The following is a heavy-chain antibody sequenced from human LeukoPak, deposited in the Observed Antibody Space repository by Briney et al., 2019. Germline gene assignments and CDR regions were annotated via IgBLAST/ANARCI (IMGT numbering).Heavy chain of an antibody. V-gene: IGHV3-30*03. Sequence: SGGSLRLSCAASGFTFSSCGMHWVRQAPGKGLEWVAAISYDGSNKYYADSVKGRFTISRDNSKNTLYLQMNSLRPEDTAVYYCARDASIAAAPLDYWGQGTLVTVSS. CDR2: ISYDGSNK. CDR3: ARDASIAAAPLDY. D-gene: IGHD6-13*01. CDR1: GFTFSSCG. J-gene: IGHJ4*02.